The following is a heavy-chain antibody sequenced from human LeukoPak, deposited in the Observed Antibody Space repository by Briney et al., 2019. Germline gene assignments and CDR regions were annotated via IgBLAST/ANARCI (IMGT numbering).Heavy chain of an antibody. D-gene: IGHD6-13*01. CDR1: GGSFSGYY. J-gene: IGHJ5*02. CDR2: INHSGST. Sequence: SETLSLTCAVYGGSFSGYYWSWLRQPPGKGLEWIGEINHSGSTNYNPSLKSRVTISGDTSKNQFFLKLSSVTAADTAVYYCAGNDIAAAGYNWVDPCGQGTLVTVSS. CDR3: AGNDIAAAGYNWVDP. V-gene: IGHV4-34*01.